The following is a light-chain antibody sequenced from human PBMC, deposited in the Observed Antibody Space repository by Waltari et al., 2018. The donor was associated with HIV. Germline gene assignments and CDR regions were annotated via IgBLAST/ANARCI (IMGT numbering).Light chain of an antibody. J-gene: IGKJ2*01. CDR3: QQYNNWLYT. Sequence: ERVMTQSPTTLSVSPGERATLSCRASQSVDSDLAWYQQNPGQPPRLLISGASTRATGIPARFSGSGSGIEFTLTINSLQSEDFGSYYCQQYNNWLYTFGQGTRLDIK. V-gene: IGKV3-15*01. CDR1: QSVDSD. CDR2: GAS.